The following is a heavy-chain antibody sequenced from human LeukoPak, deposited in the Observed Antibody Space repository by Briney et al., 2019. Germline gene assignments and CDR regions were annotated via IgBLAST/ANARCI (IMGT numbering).Heavy chain of an antibody. CDR2: IYYSGST. V-gene: IGHV4-59*01. Sequence: SETLSLTCAVSGGSTSSYYWSWIRQPPGKGLEWIGHIYYSGSTNYSPSLKSRVTISVDTSKNQFSLKLTSVTPADTAVYYCARGPNRYYFDYWGQGTLVTVSS. CDR3: ARGPNRYYFDY. CDR1: GGSTSSYY. J-gene: IGHJ4*02. D-gene: IGHD1-14*01.